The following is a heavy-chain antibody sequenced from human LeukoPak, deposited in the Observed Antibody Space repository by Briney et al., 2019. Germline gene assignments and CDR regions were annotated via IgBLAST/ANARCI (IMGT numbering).Heavy chain of an antibody. CDR2: ISGSGTNT. CDR3: AKDQGLGGGSVWGY. Sequence: PGGSLRPSCAASGFTFGSYAMSWVRQAPGKGLEWVSAISGSGTNTYYGSSVKGRFTISRDNSKNMLFLEMNSLRAEDTAVYYCAKDQGLGGGSVWGYWGQGMLITVSS. CDR1: GFTFGSYA. V-gene: IGHV3-23*01. J-gene: IGHJ4*02. D-gene: IGHD2-15*01.